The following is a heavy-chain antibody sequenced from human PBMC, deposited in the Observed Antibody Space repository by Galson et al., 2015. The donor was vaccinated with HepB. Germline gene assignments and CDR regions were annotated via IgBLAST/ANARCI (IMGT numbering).Heavy chain of an antibody. V-gene: IGHV3-30*18. CDR1: GFTFSSYG. CDR2: ISYDGSNK. J-gene: IGHJ4*02. CDR3: AKEFGDPYCSSTSCYTLDY. D-gene: IGHD2-2*02. Sequence: SLRLSCAASGFTFSSYGMHWVRQAPGKGLEWVAVISYDGSNKYYADSVKGRFTISRDNSKNTLYLQMNSLRAEDTAVYYCAKEFGDPYCSSTSCYTLDYWGQGTLVTVSS.